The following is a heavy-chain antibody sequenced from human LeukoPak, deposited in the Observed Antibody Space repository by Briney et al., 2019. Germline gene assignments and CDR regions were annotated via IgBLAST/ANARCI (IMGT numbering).Heavy chain of an antibody. Sequence: GGSLRLSCAASGFTFSSDSMNWVRQAPGKGLEWVSSISSSSSYIYYADSVKGRFTISRDNAKNSLYLQMNSLRAEDTAVYYCAREYGYSYHDAFDIWGQGTMVTVSS. V-gene: IGHV3-21*01. CDR3: AREYGYSYHDAFDI. D-gene: IGHD5-18*01. CDR1: GFTFSSDS. J-gene: IGHJ3*02. CDR2: ISSSSSYI.